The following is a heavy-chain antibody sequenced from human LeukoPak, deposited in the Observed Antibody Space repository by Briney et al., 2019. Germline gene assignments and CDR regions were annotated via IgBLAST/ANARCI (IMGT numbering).Heavy chain of an antibody. J-gene: IGHJ5*01. CDR3: TRQLSGASDTGDS. CDR2: IRYIGTT. D-gene: IGHD1-1*01. CDR1: GGSIRGSRRY. Sequence: PSETLSLTCNVSGGSIRGSRRYWGWVSQSPGGGLESIGSIRYIGTTYYNPSLQSRLTISVDNSQNQFSLKLKSVTAADTSMFYCTRQLSGASDTGDSWGQGTLVTVSS. V-gene: IGHV4-39*01.